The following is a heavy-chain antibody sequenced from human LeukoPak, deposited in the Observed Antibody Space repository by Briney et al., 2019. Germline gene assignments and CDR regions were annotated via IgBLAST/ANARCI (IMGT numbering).Heavy chain of an antibody. Sequence: SETLSLTCTVSGGSISSYYWSWIRQPAGKGLEWIGRIYTSGSTNYNPSLKSRDTMSVDTSKNQFSLKLSSVTAADTAVYYCASGTTKTTPPLYWGQGTLVTVSS. D-gene: IGHD4-17*01. CDR3: ASGTTKTTPPLY. J-gene: IGHJ4*02. CDR2: IYTSGST. CDR1: GGSISSYY. V-gene: IGHV4-4*07.